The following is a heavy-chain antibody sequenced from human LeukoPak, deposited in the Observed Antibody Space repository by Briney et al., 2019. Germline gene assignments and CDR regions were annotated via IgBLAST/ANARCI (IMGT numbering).Heavy chain of an antibody. D-gene: IGHD6-19*01. V-gene: IGHV1-2*02. Sequence: ASVKVSCKASGYTFTGYYMHWVRQAPGQGLEWMGWINPNSGGTNYAQKFQGRVTMTRDTSISTAYMELSRLRSDDTAVYYCASDSSSGGEIVWFDPWGQGTLVTVSS. J-gene: IGHJ5*02. CDR2: INPNSGGT. CDR1: GYTFTGYY. CDR3: ASDSSSGGEIVWFDP.